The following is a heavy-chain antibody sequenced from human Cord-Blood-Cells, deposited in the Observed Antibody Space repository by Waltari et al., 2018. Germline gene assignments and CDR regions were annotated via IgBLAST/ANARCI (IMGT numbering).Heavy chain of an antibody. CDR2: VSNDGSNK. Sequence: QVQLVESGGGVVQPGRSLRLSCAASGFTFSSYGMHWVRQAPGKGLEWVAVVSNDGSNKYYADSVKGRFTSSRDNSKNTLYLQMNSLRAEDTAVYYCAKDYRPDYYGSGSYDAFDIWGQGTMVTVSS. D-gene: IGHD3-10*01. V-gene: IGHV3-30*18. CDR1: GFTFSSYG. J-gene: IGHJ3*02. CDR3: AKDYRPDYYGSGSYDAFDI.